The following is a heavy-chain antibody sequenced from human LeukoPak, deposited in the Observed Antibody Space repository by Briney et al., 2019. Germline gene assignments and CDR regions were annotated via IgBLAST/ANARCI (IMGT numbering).Heavy chain of an antibody. J-gene: IGHJ5*02. CDR2: ISSSSSTI. CDR1: GFTFSSYS. Sequence: PPGGSLRLSCAASGFTFSSYSMTWVRQAPGKGLEWVSYISSSSSTIYYADSVKGRFTISRDNAKNSLYLQMNSLRAEDTAVYYCASGFRQLHWFGPWGRGTLVTVSS. D-gene: IGHD2-2*01. CDR3: ASGFRQLHWFGP. V-gene: IGHV3-48*01.